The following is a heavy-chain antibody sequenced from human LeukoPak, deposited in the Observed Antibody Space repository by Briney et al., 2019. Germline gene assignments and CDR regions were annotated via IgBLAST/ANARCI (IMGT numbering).Heavy chain of an antibody. CDR2: VHNVGST. D-gene: IGHD6-19*01. Sequence: SETLSLTCTVSGVSTTNGIYYWAWIRQSPGKGLEWIGSVHNVGSTYYNLSLRGRVTMSIDTSKNQFSLRLNSVTAADTAVYYCARHAEYNSGWHFYLDHWGQGILVTVSS. J-gene: IGHJ4*02. V-gene: IGHV4-39*01. CDR3: ARHAEYNSGWHFYLDH. CDR1: GVSTTNGIYY.